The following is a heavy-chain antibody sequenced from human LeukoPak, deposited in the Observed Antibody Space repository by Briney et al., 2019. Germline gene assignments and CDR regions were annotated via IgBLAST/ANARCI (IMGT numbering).Heavy chain of an antibody. CDR1: GFTFSSNA. Sequence: GGSLRLSRAASGFTFSSNAMSWVRQAPGKGVEWVSTISGSGGNTYYADSVKGRFTSSRDNSKNTLYLQMNGLRAEDTAVYYCAKGARESYYFDYWGQGTLVTVSS. V-gene: IGHV3-23*01. D-gene: IGHD3-10*01. CDR2: ISGSGGNT. CDR3: AKGARESYYFDY. J-gene: IGHJ4*02.